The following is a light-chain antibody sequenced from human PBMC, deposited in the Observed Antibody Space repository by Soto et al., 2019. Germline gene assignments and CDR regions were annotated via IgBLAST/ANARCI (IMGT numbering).Light chain of an antibody. J-gene: IGKJ1*01. Sequence: DIQMAQSPTSLSASVGDRVSITCRASESINIYLNWYQKKSGEAPKLLIYAASSLQSGVPSRFSGSGAGTDFTLTISSLQPEDFATYYCQQTYSTPGTFGQGTKVEIK. CDR3: QQTYSTPGT. CDR2: AAS. CDR1: ESINIY. V-gene: IGKV1-39*01.